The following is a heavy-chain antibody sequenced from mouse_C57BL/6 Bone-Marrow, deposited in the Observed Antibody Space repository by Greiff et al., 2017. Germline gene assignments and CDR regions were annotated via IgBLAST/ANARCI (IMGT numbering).Heavy chain of an antibody. J-gene: IGHJ4*01. D-gene: IGHD2-4*01. CDR2: ILPGSGST. V-gene: IGHV1-9*01. CDR1: GYTFTGYW. Sequence: QVQLQQSGAELMKPGASVKLSCKATGYTFTGYWIEWVKQRPGHGLEWIGEILPGSGSTNYNEKFKGKATFTADTSSNTAYMQLSSLTTEDSAIYYCARGPLYYDFAGYAMDYWGQGTSVTVSS. CDR3: ARGPLYYDFAGYAMDY.